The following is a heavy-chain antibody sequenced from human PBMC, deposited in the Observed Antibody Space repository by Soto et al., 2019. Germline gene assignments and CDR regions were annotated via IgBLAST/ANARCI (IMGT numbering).Heavy chain of an antibody. CDR2: VTQSGGS. CDR3: ARGLPHMEGGVFKRLGNWFDP. D-gene: IGHD3-10*01. Sequence: SETLSLTCALSGGSFSVYFWTWIRQSPEKGLEWIGEVTQSGGSNSNPSLSSRVSISLDTSKNQFSLKLTSVTAAESAVYYCARGLPHMEGGVFKRLGNWFDPWGQGTLVTVSS. J-gene: IGHJ5*02. V-gene: IGHV4-34*01. CDR1: GGSFSVYF.